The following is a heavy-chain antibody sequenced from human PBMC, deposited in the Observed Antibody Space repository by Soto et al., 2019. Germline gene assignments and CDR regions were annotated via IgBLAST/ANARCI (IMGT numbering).Heavy chain of an antibody. Sequence: ASVKVSCKASGYTFTSYYMHWVRQAPGQGLEWMGIINPSGGSTSYAQKFQGRVTMTRDTSTSTVYMELSSLRSEDTAVYYCARVAAAGMDYYYGMDVWGQGTTVTVSS. CDR2: INPSGGST. V-gene: IGHV1-46*01. CDR1: GYTFTSYY. D-gene: IGHD6-13*01. CDR3: ARVAAAGMDYYYGMDV. J-gene: IGHJ6*02.